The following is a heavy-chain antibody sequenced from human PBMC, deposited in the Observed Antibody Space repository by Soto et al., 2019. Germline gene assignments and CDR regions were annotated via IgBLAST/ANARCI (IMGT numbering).Heavy chain of an antibody. Sequence: QVQLVQSGAEVKKPGSSVKVSCKASGGTFSSYAISWVRQAPGQGLEWMGGIIPIFGTANYAQKFQGRVTITADESTSTAYMELSSLRSDDTAVYYCASPPDNSYYYGMDVWGQGTTVTFSS. D-gene: IGHD2-15*01. CDR1: GGTFSSYA. J-gene: IGHJ6*02. CDR2: IIPIFGTA. CDR3: ASPPDNSYYYGMDV. V-gene: IGHV1-69*12.